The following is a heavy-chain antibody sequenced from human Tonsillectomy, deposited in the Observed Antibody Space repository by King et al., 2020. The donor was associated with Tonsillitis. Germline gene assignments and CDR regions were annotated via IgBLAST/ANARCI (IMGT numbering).Heavy chain of an antibody. Sequence: QLQESGPGVVKPSETLFLTCTVSGGSISSSDHYWAWIRQPPGKGLEWIGYMYYSGTIFYNPSLKSRITISGGTAENRFSLKLSSVTAADTAVYFCARSVSGSFDYWGQGALVTVSS. CDR2: MYYSGTI. CDR1: GGSISSSDHY. CDR3: ARSVSGSFDY. J-gene: IGHJ4*02. D-gene: IGHD1-26*01. V-gene: IGHV4-39*01.